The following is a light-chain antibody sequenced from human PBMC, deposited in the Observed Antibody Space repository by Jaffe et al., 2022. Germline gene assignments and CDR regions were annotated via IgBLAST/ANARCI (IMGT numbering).Light chain of an antibody. CDR3: QQFNSYPIT. J-gene: IGKJ5*01. CDR1: QGISSA. V-gene: IGKV1-13*02. Sequence: AIQLTQSPSSLSASVGDRVTITCRASQGISSALAWYQQKPGKAPKLLIFDASSLESGVPSRFSGSGSGTDFTLTISSLQPEDFATYYCQQFNSYPITFGQGTRLEIK. CDR2: DAS.